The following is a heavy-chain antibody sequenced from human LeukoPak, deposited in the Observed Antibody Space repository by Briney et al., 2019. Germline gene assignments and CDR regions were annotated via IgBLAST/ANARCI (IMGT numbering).Heavy chain of an antibody. CDR3: ARADTVIASYYYYMDV. V-gene: IGHV1-8*03. CDR2: MNPNSGNT. Sequence: ASVKVSCKASGYTFTGYYMHWVRQAPGQGLEWMGRMNPNSGNTGYAQKFQGRVTITRNTSISTAYMELSSLRSEDTAVYYCARADTVIASYYYYMDVWGKGTTVTVSS. D-gene: IGHD4-17*01. J-gene: IGHJ6*03. CDR1: GYTFTGYY.